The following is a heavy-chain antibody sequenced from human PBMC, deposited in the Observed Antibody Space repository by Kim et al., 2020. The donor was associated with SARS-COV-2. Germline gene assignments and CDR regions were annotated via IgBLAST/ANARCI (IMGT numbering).Heavy chain of an antibody. V-gene: IGHV3-15*01. CDR1: GFTFSNAW. CDR2: IKSKTDGGAT. CDR3: TTDPMYGSGSYYPPRLDY. J-gene: IGHJ4*02. D-gene: IGHD3-10*01. Sequence: GGSLRLSCVASGFTFSNAWVNWIRQAPGKGLEWVGRIKSKTDGGATDYIAPVKGRLIISRDDSKNTVYLQMNSLKIEDTAVYYCTTDPMYGSGSYYPPRLDYWGQGILVTGSS.